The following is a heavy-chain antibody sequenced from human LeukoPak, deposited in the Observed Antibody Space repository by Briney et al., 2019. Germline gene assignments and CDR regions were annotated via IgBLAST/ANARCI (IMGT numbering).Heavy chain of an antibody. CDR2: ISSSSYTI. CDR3: ARALEVPAAIRGGLGYYYYMDV. Sequence: PGGSLRLSCAASGFPFSSYNMNWVRQAPGKGLEWVSYISSSSYTIYYAESVMGRFTISRDNAKNSLYLQMNSLRAEDTAVYYCARALEVPAAIRGGLGYYYYMDVWGKGTTVTVSS. J-gene: IGHJ6*03. V-gene: IGHV3-48*04. CDR1: GFPFSSYN. D-gene: IGHD2-2*02.